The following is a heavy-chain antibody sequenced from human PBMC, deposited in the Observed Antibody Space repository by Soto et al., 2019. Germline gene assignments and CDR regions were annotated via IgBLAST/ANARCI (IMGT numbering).Heavy chain of an antibody. J-gene: IGHJ6*02. V-gene: IGHV1-58*01. D-gene: IGHD1-26*01. CDR1: GFTFTSSA. CDR2: IVVGSGNT. CDR3: AAEGRSKESYYYYGMDV. Sequence: GASVKVSCKASGFTFTSSAVQWVRQARGQRLEWIGWIVVGSGNTNYAQKFQERVTITRDMSTSTAYMELSSLRSEDTAVCYCAAEGRSKESYYYYGMDVWGQGTTVTVSS.